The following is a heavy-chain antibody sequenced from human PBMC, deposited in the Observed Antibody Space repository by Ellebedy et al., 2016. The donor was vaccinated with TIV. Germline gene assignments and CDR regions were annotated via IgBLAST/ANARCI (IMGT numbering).Heavy chain of an antibody. CDR3: AKEGNGDV. D-gene: IGHD2-8*01. J-gene: IGHJ6*02. CDR2: VRYDGSIE. V-gene: IGHV3-30*02. Sequence: GESLKISCAASGFTFGSFCMHWVRQAPGKGLEWVAFVRYDGSIEKYADSVKGRFTISRDNSKNTLYLQMNTLRLDDTAVYYCAKEGNGDVWGQGTTVTVSS. CDR1: GFTFGSFC.